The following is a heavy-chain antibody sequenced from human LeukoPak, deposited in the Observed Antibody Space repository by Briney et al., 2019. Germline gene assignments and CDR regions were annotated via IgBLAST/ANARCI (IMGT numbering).Heavy chain of an antibody. CDR3: AKATNGYPLYYGLDV. J-gene: IGHJ6*02. CDR1: GVSSSLYY. V-gene: IGHV4-59*01. CDR2: TYNSGTT. Sequence: SETLSLTCTVSGVSSSLYYWSWDRQPPGKRPEWIVYTYNSGTTNYNPSLKSRVTISVDTSKNQFSLNLSSVTAADTAVYYCAKATNGYPLYYGLDVWGQGTTVTVSS. D-gene: IGHD6-13*01.